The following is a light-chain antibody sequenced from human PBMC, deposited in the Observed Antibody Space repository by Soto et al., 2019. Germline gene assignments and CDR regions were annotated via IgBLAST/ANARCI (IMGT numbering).Light chain of an antibody. CDR2: KAS. Sequence: MTHPPSTRPGSVGTGATILCGPSKTFVSWLAWYQQKPGKAPKLLIYKASTLKSGVPSRFSGSGSGTEFTLTISSLQPDDFATYYCQHYNSYSEAFGQGTKVELK. CDR1: KTFVSW. CDR3: QHYNSYSEA. J-gene: IGKJ1*01. V-gene: IGKV1-5*03.